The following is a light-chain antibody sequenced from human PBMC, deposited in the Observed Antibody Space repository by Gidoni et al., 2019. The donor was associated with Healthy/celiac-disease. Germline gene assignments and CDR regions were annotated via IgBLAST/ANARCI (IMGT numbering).Light chain of an antibody. CDR2: DAS. CDR1: QSVSSY. V-gene: IGKV3-11*01. Sequence: EIVLTQSPATLSLSPGERATLSCRASQSVSSYLAWYQQKPGQAPRLLIYDASNMATAIPARCSGSGSGTDFTLTISSLEPEDFAVYYCQQRSNWPPYTFXQXTKLEIK. J-gene: IGKJ2*01. CDR3: QQRSNWPPYT.